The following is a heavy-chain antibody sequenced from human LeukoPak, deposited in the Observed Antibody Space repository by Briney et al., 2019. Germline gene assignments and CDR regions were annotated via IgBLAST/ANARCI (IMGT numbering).Heavy chain of an antibody. CDR1: GFTFSSYS. CDR2: ISSSSSTI. CDR3: ARDGTISYYYYYGMDV. J-gene: IGHJ6*02. Sequence: GGSLRLSCAASGFTFSSYSMNWVRQAPGKGLEWVSYISSSSSTIYYADSVKGRFTISRDNAKNSLYLQMNSLRAEDTAVYYCARDGTISYYYYYGMDVWGQGTTVTVSS. D-gene: IGHD3-3*01. V-gene: IGHV3-48*01.